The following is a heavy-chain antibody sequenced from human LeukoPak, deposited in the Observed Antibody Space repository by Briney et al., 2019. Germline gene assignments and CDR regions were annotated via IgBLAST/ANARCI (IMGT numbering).Heavy chain of an antibody. Sequence: KPSETLSLTCTVSGGSISSSSYYWGWIRQPPGKGLEWIGSIYYSGSTYYNPSLKSRVTISVDTSKNQFSLKLSSVTAADTAVYYCASSKTNGDSSGWYAWFDPWGQGTLVTVSS. CDR2: IYYSGST. D-gene: IGHD6-19*01. J-gene: IGHJ5*02. CDR3: ASSKTNGDSSGWYAWFDP. CDR1: GGSISSSSYY. V-gene: IGHV4-39*01.